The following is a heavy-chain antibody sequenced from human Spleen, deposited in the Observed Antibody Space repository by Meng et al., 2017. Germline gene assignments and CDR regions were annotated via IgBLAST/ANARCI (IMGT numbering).Heavy chain of an antibody. CDR1: GFTFSNYW. CDR2: INSDGSSP. V-gene: IGHV3-74*01. J-gene: IGHJ3*01. CDR3: ARDIPATAAALDV. Sequence: GESLKISCAASGFTFSNYWMHWVRQAPGKGLVWVSRINSDGSSPSYADSVKGRFTISRDNAKNMLYLQMNSLRAEDTAVYYCARDIPATAAALDVWGHGTMVTVSS. D-gene: IGHD2-2*01.